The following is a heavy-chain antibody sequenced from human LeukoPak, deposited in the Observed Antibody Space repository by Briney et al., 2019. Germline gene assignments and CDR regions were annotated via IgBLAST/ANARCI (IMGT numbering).Heavy chain of an antibody. V-gene: IGHV4-34*01. CDR3: ARVRDSSGWYSLAFDY. Sequence: SETLSLTCAVYGGSFSGYYWSWIRQPPGKGLEWIGEINHSGSTNYNPSLKSRVTISVDTSKNQFSLKLSSVTAADTAVYYCARVRDSSGWYSLAFDYWGQGTLVTVSS. CDR2: INHSGST. J-gene: IGHJ4*02. D-gene: IGHD6-19*01. CDR1: GGSFSGYY.